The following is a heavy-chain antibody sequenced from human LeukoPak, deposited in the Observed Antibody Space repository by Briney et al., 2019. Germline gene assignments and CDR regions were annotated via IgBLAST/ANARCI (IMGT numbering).Heavy chain of an antibody. V-gene: IGHV5-51*01. D-gene: IGHD3-10*01. CDR2: IYPGGYDT. Sequence: LGESLKISCKGSGYSFTSYWIGWVRQMPGKGLEWMGIIYPGGYDTRYSPSFQGQVTISADKSISTAYLQWSSLKASDTAMYYCARLVEPAANPLWFGELLQGAGGDYWGQGTLVTVSS. J-gene: IGHJ4*02. CDR3: ARLVEPAANPLWFGELLQGAGGDY. CDR1: GYSFTSYW.